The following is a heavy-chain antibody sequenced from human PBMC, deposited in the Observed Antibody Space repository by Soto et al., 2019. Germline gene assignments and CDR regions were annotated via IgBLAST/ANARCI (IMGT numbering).Heavy chain of an antibody. V-gene: IGHV3-49*04. CDR1: GFTFGDYA. J-gene: IGHJ4*02. CDR3: TRSPYYYDSSGYCDY. D-gene: IGHD3-22*01. CDR2: IRSKAYGGTT. Sequence: SGGSLRLSCTASGFTFGDYAMSWVRQAPGKGLEWVGFIRSKAYGGTTEYAASVKGRFTISRDDSKSIAYLQMNSLRTEDTAVYYCTRSPYYYDSSGYCDYWGQGTLVTVSS.